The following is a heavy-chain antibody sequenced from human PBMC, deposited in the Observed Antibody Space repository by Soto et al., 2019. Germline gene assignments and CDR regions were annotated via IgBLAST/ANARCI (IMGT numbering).Heavy chain of an antibody. D-gene: IGHD7-27*01. CDR2: TYYRSKWYN. V-gene: IGHV6-1*01. J-gene: IGHJ5*02. CDR3: AREANWDSAQDCFDP. Sequence: PSQTLSLPCVISGDSVSSNSAAWNWIRQSPSRGLEWLGRTYYRSKWYNDYAVSVKSRITINPDTSKNQFSLQLNSVTPEDTAVYYCAREANWDSAQDCFDPWGQGTLVTVSS. CDR1: GDSVSSNSAA.